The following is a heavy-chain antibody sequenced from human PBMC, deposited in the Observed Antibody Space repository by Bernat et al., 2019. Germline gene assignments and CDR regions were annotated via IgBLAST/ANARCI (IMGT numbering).Heavy chain of an antibody. D-gene: IGHD6-6*01. CDR2: IYSVGST. J-gene: IGHJ4*02. Sequence: EVQLVETGGGLIQPGGSLRLSCAASGFTVSSNYMSWVRQAPGKVLEWVSVIYSVGSTYYADSVKGRFTISRDNSKNTLYLQMNSLRAEDTAVYYCARVPQQLGYCFDYWGQGTLVTVSS. CDR1: GFTVSSNY. V-gene: IGHV3-53*02. CDR3: ARVPQQLGYCFDY.